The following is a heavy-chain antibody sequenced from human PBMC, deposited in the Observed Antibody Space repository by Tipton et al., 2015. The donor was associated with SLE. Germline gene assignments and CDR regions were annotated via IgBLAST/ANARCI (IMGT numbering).Heavy chain of an antibody. V-gene: IGHV4-4*02. D-gene: IGHD2-2*01. Sequence: GLVKPSQTLSLTCAVSGDSMSEINWWTWVRQSPGKGLDWIGEVFRTGSTNYNPSLMSRITISMDTSKSQFSLKVKSVSAADTAIYYCARGPYGPAASYDYWGQGSLVTVSS. CDR1: GDSMSEINW. CDR2: VFRTGST. CDR3: ARGPYGPAASYDY. J-gene: IGHJ4*02.